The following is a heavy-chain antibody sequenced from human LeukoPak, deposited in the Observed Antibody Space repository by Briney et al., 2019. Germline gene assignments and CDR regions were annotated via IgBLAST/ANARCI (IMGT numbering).Heavy chain of an antibody. Sequence: GGSLRLSCAASGLIFSTYEMNWVRQAPGKGLEWVSYISSSGSTRYYADSVKGRFTISRDNTRNSLYLQMNSLRAEDTAVYYCARADRFAFDIWGQGTMVTVSS. CDR3: ARADRFAFDI. CDR2: ISSSGSTR. J-gene: IGHJ3*02. V-gene: IGHV3-48*03. CDR1: GLIFSTYE. D-gene: IGHD3-16*01.